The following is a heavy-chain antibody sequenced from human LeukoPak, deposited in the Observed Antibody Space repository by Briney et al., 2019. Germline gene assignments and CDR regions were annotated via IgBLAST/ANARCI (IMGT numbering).Heavy chain of an antibody. CDR3: AKDLYYYDSRGYYVY. J-gene: IGHJ4*02. V-gene: IGHV3-9*01. Sequence: GRSLRLSCAASGFTFDDYAMHWVRQAPGKGLEWVSGISWNSGSIGYADSVKGRFTISRDNAKNSLYLQMNSLRAEDTALYYCAKDLYYYDSRGYYVYWGQGTLVTVSS. CDR2: ISWNSGSI. CDR1: GFTFDDYA. D-gene: IGHD3-22*01.